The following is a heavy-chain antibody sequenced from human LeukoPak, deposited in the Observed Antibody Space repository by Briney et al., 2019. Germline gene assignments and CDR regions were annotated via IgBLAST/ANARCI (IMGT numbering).Heavy chain of an antibody. J-gene: IGHJ4*02. CDR3: ARSRLVLDY. Sequence: GGSLRLSCAASGFTFSSYSMNWVRQAPGKGLEWVSYIGSSSSTIHYADSVKGRFIISRDNAKNSLYLQMNSLRAEDTAVYYCARSRLVLDYWGQGTLVTVSS. CDR2: IGSSSSTI. V-gene: IGHV3-48*01. D-gene: IGHD3-9*01. CDR1: GFTFSSYS.